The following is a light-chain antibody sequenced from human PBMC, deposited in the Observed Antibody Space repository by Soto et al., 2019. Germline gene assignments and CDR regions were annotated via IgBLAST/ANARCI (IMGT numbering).Light chain of an antibody. Sequence: EILMTQSPVTLSLSPGETATLSCGASQSVGTNLAWYQQKPGQAPRLLIFASSSRYSGIPARFSGSGSGTEFTLTISSLQSEDFAAYYCHQYNDWPWTFGQGTKVEV. V-gene: IGKV3-15*01. CDR1: QSVGTN. J-gene: IGKJ1*01. CDR3: HQYNDWPWT. CDR2: ASS.